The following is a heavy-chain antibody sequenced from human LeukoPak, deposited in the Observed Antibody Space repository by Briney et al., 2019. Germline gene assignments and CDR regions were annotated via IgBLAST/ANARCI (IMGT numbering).Heavy chain of an antibody. CDR2: IIPIFGTA. J-gene: IGHJ4*02. CDR1: GGTFSSYA. D-gene: IGHD2-15*01. V-gene: IGHV1-69*13. CDR3: AICLTGVVVAAYFDY. Sequence: GASVKVSCKASGGTFSSYAISWVRQAPGQGLEWMGGIIPIFGTANYAQKFQGRVTITADESTSTAYMELSSLRSEDTAVYYCAICLTGVVVAAYFDYWGQGTLVTVSS.